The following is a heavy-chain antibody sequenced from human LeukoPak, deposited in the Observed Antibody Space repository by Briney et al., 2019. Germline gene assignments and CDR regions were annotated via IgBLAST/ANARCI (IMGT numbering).Heavy chain of an antibody. V-gene: IGHV3-21*01. CDR3: AKGGSRLFSHI. CDR2: ISSSSSYI. CDR1: GFTFSSYS. J-gene: IGHJ3*02. Sequence: GGSLRLSCAASGFTFSSYSMNWVRQASGQGLEWVSSISSSSSYIYYADSGKGRFTISRDNPKNSLYLKMNSLRAEDTAVYYCAKGGSRLFSHIWGQGTMVTVSS. D-gene: IGHD3-3*01.